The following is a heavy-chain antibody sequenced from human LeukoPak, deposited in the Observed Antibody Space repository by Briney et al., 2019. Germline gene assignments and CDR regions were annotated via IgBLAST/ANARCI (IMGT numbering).Heavy chain of an antibody. V-gene: IGHV3-7*01. CDR1: GLTFSDYW. CDR3: FRWGAAADMQD. Sequence: GSLRLSCEVSGLTFSDYWMGWVRQAPGKGLEWVANINPAGSDTYYVDSVKGRFTISRDNAKKSTFLQMNSLRVEDTALYFCFRWGAAADMQDWCQGTLVTVSS. CDR2: INPAGSDT. J-gene: IGHJ4*02. D-gene: IGHD6-25*01.